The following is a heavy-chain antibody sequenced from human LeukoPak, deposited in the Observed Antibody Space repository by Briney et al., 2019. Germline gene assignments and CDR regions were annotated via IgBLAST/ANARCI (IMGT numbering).Heavy chain of an antibody. CDR1: GFTVSSFW. Sequence: PGACLRLSRAASGFTVSSFWMSSVRHAPGGGLEWVATIKQEGSAITYVAAVKGRFTISRASAKNSLFLQMNRLRAEDTAVYYCARQTSGRYSARFESWGEGILVTVSS. J-gene: IGHJ5*01. CDR2: IKQEGSAI. CDR3: ARQTSGRYSARFES. D-gene: IGHD6-19*01. V-gene: IGHV3-7*01.